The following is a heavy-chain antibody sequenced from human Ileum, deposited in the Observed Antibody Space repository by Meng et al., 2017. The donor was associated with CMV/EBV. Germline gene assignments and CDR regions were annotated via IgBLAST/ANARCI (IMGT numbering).Heavy chain of an antibody. CDR1: GFNFSYYE. CDR2: ISSNGNNK. CDR3: ARDRRSMVRAAPDF. J-gene: IGHJ4*02. D-gene: IGHD3-10*01. V-gene: IGHV3-48*03. Sequence: GGSLRLSCAASGFNFSYYEMDWVRQAPGKGLEWISYISSNGNNKYYSESVKGRFTISRDNAKSSLYLQMNSLRADDTAVYYCARDRRSMVRAAPDFWGQGTRVTVSS.